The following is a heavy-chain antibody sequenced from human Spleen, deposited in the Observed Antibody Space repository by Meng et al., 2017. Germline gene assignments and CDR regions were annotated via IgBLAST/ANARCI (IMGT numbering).Heavy chain of an antibody. J-gene: IGHJ4*02. Sequence: GESLKISCAASGFTIINNYMTWVRQAPGKGLEWVSSISSSSSYIYYADSVKGRFTISRDNAKNSLYLQMNSLRAEDTAVYYCARGAKYSSGWYLDYWGQGTLVTVSS. CDR3: ARGAKYSSGWYLDY. CDR1: GFTIINNY. D-gene: IGHD6-19*01. V-gene: IGHV3-21*01. CDR2: ISSSSSYI.